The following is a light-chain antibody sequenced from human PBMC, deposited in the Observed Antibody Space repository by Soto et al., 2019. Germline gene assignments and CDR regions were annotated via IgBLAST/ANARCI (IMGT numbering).Light chain of an antibody. J-gene: IGLJ3*02. Sequence: QSALTQPASLSGSPGQSITISCTGTSSDIGSYSYVYWYQQHPGKAPKLMIFDVSYRPSGISDRFSGSKSGNTASLTISGLQPEDEADYYCSSYGASSTLFGGGTKLTVL. CDR3: SSYGASSTL. CDR1: SSDIGSYSY. CDR2: DVS. V-gene: IGLV2-14*03.